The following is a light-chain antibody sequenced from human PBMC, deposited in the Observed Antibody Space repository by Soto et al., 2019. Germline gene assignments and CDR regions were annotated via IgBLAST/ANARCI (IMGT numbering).Light chain of an antibody. V-gene: IGLV2-14*03. CDR1: SSDVGGYDY. CDR2: DVT. CDR3: ASHTSSDTRV. Sequence: QSALTQPASVSGSPGQSITISFTGTSSDVGGYDYVSWYQQHPGEAPKLMIFDVTDRPSGVSNRFSGSKSGNTASLTISGLQPEDEADYYCASHTSSDTRVFGTGTKVTVL. J-gene: IGLJ1*01.